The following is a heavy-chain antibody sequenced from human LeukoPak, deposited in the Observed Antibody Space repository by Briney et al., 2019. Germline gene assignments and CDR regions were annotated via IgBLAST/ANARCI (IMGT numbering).Heavy chain of an antibody. D-gene: IGHD6-13*01. Sequence: NPGGSLRLSCAASGFTFKNAWMSWVRQAPGKGLEWVARIKSKTYGATTDYAAPVKGRFTISRDDSGNTLYLQMNSLKTEDTAVYYCTSEHHGWDSSWDFDYWGQGTLVTVSS. V-gene: IGHV3-15*01. J-gene: IGHJ4*02. CDR1: GFTFKNAW. CDR3: TSEHHGWDSSWDFDY. CDR2: IKSKTYGATT.